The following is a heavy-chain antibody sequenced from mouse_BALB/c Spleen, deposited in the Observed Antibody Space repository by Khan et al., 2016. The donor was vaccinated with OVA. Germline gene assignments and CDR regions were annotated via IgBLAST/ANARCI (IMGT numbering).Heavy chain of an antibody. J-gene: IGHJ3*01. V-gene: IGHV1S29*02. Sequence: EVKLLESGPELVKPGASVKISCKASGYTFTDYNMDWVKQSHGESLEWIGYIFPNNGGTGYNQKFKTTATLTVANSSSTTIMELRSLTSEDSAVYYCARSGYGSFAYWGQGTLVTVSA. CDR1: GYTFTDYN. CDR2: IFPNNGGT. CDR3: ARSGYGSFAY. D-gene: IGHD1-2*01.